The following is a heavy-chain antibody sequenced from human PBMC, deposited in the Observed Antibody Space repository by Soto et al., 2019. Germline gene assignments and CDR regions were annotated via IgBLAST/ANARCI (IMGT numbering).Heavy chain of an antibody. CDR2: ISSSSSYI. V-gene: IGHV3-21*01. J-gene: IGHJ3*01. CDR3: AQRVYCSGGSCPPGAFDL. Sequence: EVQLVESGGGLVKPGGSLRLSCAASGFTFSSYSMNWVRQAPGKGLEWVASISSSSSYIYYADSVKGRFTISRDNAKNSLYLQINGLLADATAVYYCAQRVYCSGGSCPPGAFDLWCQGTMVTVSS. CDR1: GFTFSSYS. D-gene: IGHD2-15*01.